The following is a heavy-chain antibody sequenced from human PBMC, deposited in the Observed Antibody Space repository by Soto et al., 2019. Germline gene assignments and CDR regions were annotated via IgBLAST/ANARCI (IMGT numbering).Heavy chain of an antibody. Sequence: PSETLSLTCTVSGGSISSSSYYWGWIRQPPGKGLEWIGSIYYSGSTYYNPSLKSRVTISVDTSKNQFSLKLSSVTAADTAVYYCARRRGLYCSSTSCSTYYYYGMDVWGQGTTVTVSS. J-gene: IGHJ6*02. CDR1: GGSISSSSYY. CDR2: IYYSGST. D-gene: IGHD2-2*01. CDR3: ARRRGLYCSSTSCSTYYYYGMDV. V-gene: IGHV4-39*01.